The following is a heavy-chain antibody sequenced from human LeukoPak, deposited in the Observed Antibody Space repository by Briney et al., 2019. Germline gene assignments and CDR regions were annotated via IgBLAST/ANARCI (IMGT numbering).Heavy chain of an antibody. D-gene: IGHD3-22*01. Sequence: QTGGSLRLSCAASGFTFSSFEMNWVRQAPGKGLEWISYISSSGSSIYYADSVEGRFTISRDNAKNSLYLQMDSLRAEDTAVYYCARDHSITTLYFDYWGQGTLVTVSS. CDR1: GFTFSSFE. CDR3: ARDHSITTLYFDY. CDR2: ISSSGSSI. J-gene: IGHJ4*02. V-gene: IGHV3-48*03.